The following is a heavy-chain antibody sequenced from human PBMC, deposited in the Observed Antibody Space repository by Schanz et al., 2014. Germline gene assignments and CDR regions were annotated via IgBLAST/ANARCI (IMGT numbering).Heavy chain of an antibody. V-gene: IGHV3-23*01. D-gene: IGHD5-18*01. Sequence: EVQLLESGGGLVQPGGSLRLSCAASGFTFSSYAMSWVRQAPGKGLEWVSAISGSGGSTYYAESVKGRFTISRDNAKNSLYLQMNGRRAEDTAVYYCARVALPGYSSPRDAFDIWGQGTMVTVSS. CDR2: ISGSGGST. J-gene: IGHJ3*02. CDR1: GFTFSSYA. CDR3: ARVALPGYSSPRDAFDI.